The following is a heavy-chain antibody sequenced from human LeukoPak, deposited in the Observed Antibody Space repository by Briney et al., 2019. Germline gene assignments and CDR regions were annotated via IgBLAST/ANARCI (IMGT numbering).Heavy chain of an antibody. V-gene: IGHV1-2*02. CDR2: INPDNGGT. CDR1: GYTFTDYY. D-gene: IGHD3-22*01. CDR3: ARWSYDSSAHIDY. Sequence: ASVKVSCKTSGYTFTDYYLHWVRQAPGQGLEWMGWINPDNGGTNFAQKFQGRFTMTRDTSINTAYMDLRRLRSDDTAMYYCARWSYDSSAHIDYWGQGTLVAVSS. J-gene: IGHJ4*02.